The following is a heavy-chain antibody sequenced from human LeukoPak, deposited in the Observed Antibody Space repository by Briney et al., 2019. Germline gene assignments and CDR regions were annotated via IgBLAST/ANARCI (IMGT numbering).Heavy chain of an antibody. CDR3: ARESLGDQLLFWYFDL. D-gene: IGHD2-2*01. J-gene: IGHJ2*01. Sequence: GGSLRLFCAASGFTFDDYGMSWVRQAPGKGLEWVSGINWNGGSTGYADSVKGRFTISRDNAKNSLYLQMNSLRAEDTALYYCARESLGDQLLFWYFDLWGRGTLVTVSS. V-gene: IGHV3-20*04. CDR2: INWNGGST. CDR1: GFTFDDYG.